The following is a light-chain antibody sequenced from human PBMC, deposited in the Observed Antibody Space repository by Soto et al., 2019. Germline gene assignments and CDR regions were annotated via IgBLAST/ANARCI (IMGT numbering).Light chain of an antibody. Sequence: DIQMTQSPSSLSASVGDRVTITCRASQNIRSYLNWYQQKPGKAPKLLIYATSSLQTGVPSRFSASGSGTDFTLAFSGLQPEDFATYYCQQGYSSRWTSGQGTKVEIK. J-gene: IGKJ1*01. CDR1: QNIRSY. CDR3: QQGYSSRWT. V-gene: IGKV1-39*01. CDR2: ATS.